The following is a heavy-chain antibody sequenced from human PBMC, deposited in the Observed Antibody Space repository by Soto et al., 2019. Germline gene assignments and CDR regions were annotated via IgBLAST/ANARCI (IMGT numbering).Heavy chain of an antibody. CDR2: IWYDGSNK. CDR3: ARERLVPAATRYYYCGMDV. D-gene: IGHD2-2*01. J-gene: IGHJ6*02. Sequence: RLSCAASGFTFSSYGMHWVRQAPGKGLEWVAVIWYDGSNKYYADSVKGRFTISRDNSKNTLYLQMNSLRAEDTAVYYCARERLVPAATRYYYCGMDVWGQGTTLTVSS. V-gene: IGHV3-33*01. CDR1: GFTFSSYG.